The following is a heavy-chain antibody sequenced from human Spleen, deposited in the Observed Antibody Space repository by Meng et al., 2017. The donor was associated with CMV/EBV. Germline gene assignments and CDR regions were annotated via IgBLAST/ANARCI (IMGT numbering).Heavy chain of an antibody. J-gene: IGHJ4*02. V-gene: IGHV4-34*01. D-gene: IGHD6-13*01. CDR3: ARTLAAWYYFDY. CDR1: GGSFSDYY. CDR2: INHSGST. Sequence: SETLSLTCAVYGGSFSDYYWSWIRQPPGKGLEWIGEINHSGSTNYNPSLKSRVIISVDTSKNQFSLKLSSVTAADTAVYYCARTLAAWYYFDYWGQGTLVTVSS.